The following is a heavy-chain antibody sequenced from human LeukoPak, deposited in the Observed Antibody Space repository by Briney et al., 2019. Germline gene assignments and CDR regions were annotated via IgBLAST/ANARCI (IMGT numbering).Heavy chain of an antibody. CDR1: GYSFTSYW. V-gene: IGHV5-51*01. D-gene: IGHD3-22*01. CDR2: IYPCDSDT. Sequence: GESLKISCKGSGYSFTSYWIGWVRQMPGKGLEWMGIIYPCDSDTRYSPSFQGQVTISADKSISTAYLQWSSLKASDTAMYYCARRPPYYYDSSGYQNAFDIWGQGTMVTVSS. J-gene: IGHJ3*02. CDR3: ARRPPYYYDSSGYQNAFDI.